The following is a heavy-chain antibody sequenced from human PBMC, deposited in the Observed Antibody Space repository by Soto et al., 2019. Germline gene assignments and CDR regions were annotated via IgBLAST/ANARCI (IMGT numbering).Heavy chain of an antibody. Sequence: QVQLVQSGAEVKKPGASVKVSCKASGYTFTSYYMHWVRQAPGQGLEWMGWINPDSGVTYYAHKFQDRVAMTRATSISTAYMDLSRLTSDDTAVYYCARDRGIRDVWGQGTTVIVSS. D-gene: IGHD3-10*01. V-gene: IGHV1-2*02. CDR2: INPDSGVT. CDR1: GYTFTSYY. J-gene: IGHJ6*02. CDR3: ARDRGIRDV.